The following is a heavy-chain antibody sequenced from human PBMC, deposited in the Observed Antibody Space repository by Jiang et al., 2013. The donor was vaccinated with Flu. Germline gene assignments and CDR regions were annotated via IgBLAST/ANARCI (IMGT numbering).Heavy chain of an antibody. V-gene: IGHV3-30*18. D-gene: IGHD1-26*01. CDR3: AKDQWELLPDNGLGY. Sequence: QLVESGGGVVQPGRSLRLSCAASGFTFSTYGMHWVRQAPGKGLEWVAVISYDGSNKYYADSVKGRFTISRDNSKNTLYLQMNSLRPEDTAVYYCAKDQWELLPDNGLGYWGQGTLVTVSS. CDR2: ISYDGSNK. J-gene: IGHJ4*02. CDR1: GFTFSTYG.